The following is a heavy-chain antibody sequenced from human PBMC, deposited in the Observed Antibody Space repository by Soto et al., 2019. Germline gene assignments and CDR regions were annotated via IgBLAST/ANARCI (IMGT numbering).Heavy chain of an antibody. CDR2: INAAKGNT. J-gene: IGHJ4*02. CDR3: ARGYFPLKYDHDSSDYYPY. D-gene: IGHD3-22*01. CDR1: GSLFTSFA. V-gene: IGHV1-3*01. Sequence: ASVKVACEASGSLFTSFAMHWVRQAPGQRLEWMGWINAAKGNTKYSQKFQDRVTFTMDTSASTAYMELSSLTSEDTAVYYCARGYFPLKYDHDSSDYYPYWGQGTLVTVSS.